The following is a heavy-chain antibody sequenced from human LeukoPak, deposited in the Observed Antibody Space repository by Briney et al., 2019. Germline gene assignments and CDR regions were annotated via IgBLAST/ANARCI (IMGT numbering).Heavy chain of an antibody. J-gene: IGHJ4*02. CDR2: IYYSGST. V-gene: IGHV4-61*08. Sequence: PSQTLSLTCTVSGGSISSGGYYWSWIRQPPGKGLEWIGYIYYSGSTNYNPSLKSRVTISVDTSKNQFSVKLSSVTAADTAVYYCARWVVGATRDPDYWGQGTLVTVSS. CDR1: GGSISSGGYY. CDR3: ARWVVGATRDPDY. D-gene: IGHD1-26*01.